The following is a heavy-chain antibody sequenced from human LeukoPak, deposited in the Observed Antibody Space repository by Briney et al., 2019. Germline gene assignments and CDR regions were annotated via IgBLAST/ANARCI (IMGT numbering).Heavy chain of an antibody. Sequence: PGGSLRLSCAASGFTFSNYAMSWVRQAPGKGLEWVSYIRSSSNIIHYADSVKGRVTISRDNAKNSVYLQMNSLRDEDTAAYYCARGTTVVTGLFDYWGQGTLVTVSS. V-gene: IGHV3-48*02. CDR3: ARGTTVVTGLFDY. D-gene: IGHD4-23*01. J-gene: IGHJ4*02. CDR1: GFTFSNYA. CDR2: IRSSSNII.